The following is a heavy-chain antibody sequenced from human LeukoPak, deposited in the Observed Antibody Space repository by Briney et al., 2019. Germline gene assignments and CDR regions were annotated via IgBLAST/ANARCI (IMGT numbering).Heavy chain of an antibody. J-gene: IGHJ3*02. CDR1: GGSISSGGYY. CDR3: ARATMIVVVITTDPGAFDI. Sequence: SETLSLTCTVSGGSISSGGYYWSWLRQHPGKGLEWIGYIYYSGSTYYNPSLKSRVTISVYTSKNQFSLKLSSVTAADTAVYYCARATMIVVVITTDPGAFDIWGQGTMVTVSS. V-gene: IGHV4-31*03. D-gene: IGHD3-22*01. CDR2: IYYSGST.